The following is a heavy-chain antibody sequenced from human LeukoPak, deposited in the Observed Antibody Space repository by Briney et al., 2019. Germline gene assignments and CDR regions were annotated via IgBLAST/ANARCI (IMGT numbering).Heavy chain of an antibody. D-gene: IGHD5-18*01. CDR2: IYYSGST. Sequence: PSETLSLTCTVSGGSISSYYWSWIRQPPGKGLEWIGYIYYSGSTNYNPSLKSRVTISVDTSKNQFSLKLSSVTAADTAVYYCARVPIQPPGQSWFDPWGQGTQVTASS. V-gene: IGHV4-59*01. J-gene: IGHJ5*02. CDR3: ARVPIQPPGQSWFDP. CDR1: GGSISSYY.